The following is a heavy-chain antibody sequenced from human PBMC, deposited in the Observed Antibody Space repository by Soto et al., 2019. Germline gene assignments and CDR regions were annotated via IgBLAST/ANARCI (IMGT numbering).Heavy chain of an antibody. CDR2: INPSSDAT. CDR3: VRGLRWRDLDY. D-gene: IGHD2-15*01. J-gene: IGHJ4*02. Sequence: ASVKVSCKASGYTFTSYDINWVRQATGQGLEWMGCINPSSDATDYSQKFRGRVTMARDTSIGTASMELSRLRSDDNAVYYCVRGLRWRDLDYWGQGTPVTVSS. CDR1: GYTFTSYD. V-gene: IGHV1-2*02.